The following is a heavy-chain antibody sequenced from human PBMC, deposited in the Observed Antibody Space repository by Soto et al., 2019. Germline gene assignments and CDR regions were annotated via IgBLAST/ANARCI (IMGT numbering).Heavy chain of an antibody. D-gene: IGHD2-2*01. CDR1: GFSFSSYG. Sequence: GGSLRLSCAASGFSFSSYGMHWVRQAPGKGLEWVAVISYDGNNEWYPDSVKGRFTISRDNSKNTVDLQMNSLRAEDTAVYYCAKVKSGAGSYQLQGFFDYWGQGTLVTVSS. J-gene: IGHJ4*02. CDR3: AKVKSGAGSYQLQGFFDY. CDR2: ISYDGNNE. V-gene: IGHV3-30*18.